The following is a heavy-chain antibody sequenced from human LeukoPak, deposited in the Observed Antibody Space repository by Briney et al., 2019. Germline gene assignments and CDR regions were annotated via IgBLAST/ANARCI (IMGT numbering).Heavy chain of an antibody. CDR2: IPYDGSNK. CDR1: GFTFSSYA. V-gene: IGHV3-30*04. D-gene: IGHD6-13*01. CDR3: ARDYSSSWYRYYYGMDV. Sequence: GGSLRLSCAASGFTFSSYAMHWVRQAPGKGLEWVAVIPYDGSNKYYADSVKGRFTISRDNSKNTLYLQMNSLRAEDTAVYYCARDYSSSWYRYYYGMDVWGKGTTVTVSS. J-gene: IGHJ6*04.